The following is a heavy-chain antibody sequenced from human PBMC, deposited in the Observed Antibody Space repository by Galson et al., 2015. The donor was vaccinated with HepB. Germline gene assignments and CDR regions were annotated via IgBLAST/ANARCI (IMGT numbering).Heavy chain of an antibody. J-gene: IGHJ4*02. CDR3: AKDRGSSGWSDY. V-gene: IGHV3-23*01. CDR1: GFTFSSYA. D-gene: IGHD6-19*01. Sequence: SLRLSCAASGFTFSSYAMSWVRQAPGKGLEWVSAISGSGGSTYYADSVKGRFTISRDNSKNTLYLQMNSLRAEDTAVYYCAKDRGSSGWSDYWGQGTLVAVSS. CDR2: ISGSGGST.